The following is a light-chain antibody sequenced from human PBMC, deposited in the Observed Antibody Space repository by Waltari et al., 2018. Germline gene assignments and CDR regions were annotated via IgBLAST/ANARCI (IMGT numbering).Light chain of an antibody. J-gene: IGLJ2*01. CDR3: ISFTNTKTLV. V-gene: IGLV2-14*01. Sequence: QSALTQPAPVSGSPGQSITIPCTGTSSDVGGFNYVSWYQQHPGKAPKLIIYEVSNRPSGISPRFSGSKSGNTASLTTSGLQAEDEADYYCISFTNTKTLVFGGGTKLTVL. CDR2: EVS. CDR1: SSDVGGFNY.